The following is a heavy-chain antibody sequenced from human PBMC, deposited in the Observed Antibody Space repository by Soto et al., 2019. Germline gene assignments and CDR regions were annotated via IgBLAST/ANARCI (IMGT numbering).Heavy chain of an antibody. CDR1: GFTFSSYS. D-gene: IGHD6-6*01. V-gene: IGHV3-21*01. CDR3: AMSIAARNYYYYMDV. J-gene: IGHJ6*03. Sequence: EVQLVESGGGLVKPGGSLRLSCAASGFTFSSYSMNWVRQAPGKGLEWVSSISSSSSYIYYADSVKGRFTISRDNAKNSLYLQMNSLRAEDTAVYYCAMSIAARNYYYYMDVRGKGTTVTVSS. CDR2: ISSSSSYI.